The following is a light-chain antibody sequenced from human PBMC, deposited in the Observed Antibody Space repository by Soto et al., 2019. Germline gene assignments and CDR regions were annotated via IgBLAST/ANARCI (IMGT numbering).Light chain of an antibody. J-gene: IGKJ1*01. CDR2: AAS. CDR1: QGIKDA. Sequence: DIQMTQSPSPLSASVGDRVTITCRASQGIKDALGWFQQKPGKAPKRLIYAASSLQSGVPSRFSGSRSGTEFTLTINNLQTEDFATYYCLQTSSYPRTFGQGTKVDIK. CDR3: LQTSSYPRT. V-gene: IGKV1-17*02.